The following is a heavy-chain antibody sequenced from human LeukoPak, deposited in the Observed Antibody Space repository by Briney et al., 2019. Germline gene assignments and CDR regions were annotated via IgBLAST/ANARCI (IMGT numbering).Heavy chain of an antibody. Sequence: GASVKVSCKASGGTFSSYAISWVRQAPGQGLEWMGGIIPIFGTANYAQKFQGRVTITADESTSTAYMELSSLRVEDTAVYYCVRGRVWYYDMSGYHLDYWGQGTRVTVSS. CDR2: IIPIFGTA. D-gene: IGHD3-22*01. J-gene: IGHJ4*02. CDR3: VRGRVWYYDMSGYHLDY. CDR1: GGTFSSYA. V-gene: IGHV1-69*13.